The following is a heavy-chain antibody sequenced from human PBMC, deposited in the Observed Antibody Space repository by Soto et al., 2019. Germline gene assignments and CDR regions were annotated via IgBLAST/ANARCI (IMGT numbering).Heavy chain of an antibody. D-gene: IGHD3-9*01. CDR3: ARGGSNDWQVAFDI. J-gene: IGHJ3*02. CDR2: INHSGSN. CDR1: GGSFSTYY. Sequence: QLQQWGAGLLKPSETLSLTCVVSGGSFSTYYYNWIRQSPGKGLEWIGEINHSGSNNYSPSLKRLVTMALDTAKNQFSLKLTSVTAADTAVYYCARGGSNDWQVAFDIWGQGTMVTVSS. V-gene: IGHV4-34*01.